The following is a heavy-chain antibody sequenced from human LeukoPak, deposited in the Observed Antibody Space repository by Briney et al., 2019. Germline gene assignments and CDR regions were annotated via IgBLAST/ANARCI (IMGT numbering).Heavy chain of an antibody. D-gene: IGHD4-23*01. V-gene: IGHV4-39*01. CDR1: GGSISSSPYY. CDR3: ARHAWGGNKDFDV. CDR2: IHQSGGT. Sequence: TSETLSLTCAVSGGSISSSPYYWAWIRQPPGKGLEWVGSIHQSGGTYYNPSLQSRLTMSVDTSKNQFSLKLRSVTAADTAVYYCARHAWGGNKDFDVWGRGTLVAVSS. J-gene: IGHJ2*01.